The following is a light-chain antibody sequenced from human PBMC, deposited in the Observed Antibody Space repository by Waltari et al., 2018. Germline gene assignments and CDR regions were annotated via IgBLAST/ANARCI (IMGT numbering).Light chain of an antibody. J-gene: IGLJ3*02. CDR2: STS. CDR1: TGAVTSGYF. Sequence: QTVVTQEPSLTVSPGGTVTLTCASSTGAVTSGYFPIWFQQKPGQAPRPLIYSTSNKHPWTPARFSGSLLGDKAALTLSGVQPEDEAEYYCLLYHKDAQLWVFGGGTKLTVL. CDR3: LLYHKDAQLWV. V-gene: IGLV7-43*01.